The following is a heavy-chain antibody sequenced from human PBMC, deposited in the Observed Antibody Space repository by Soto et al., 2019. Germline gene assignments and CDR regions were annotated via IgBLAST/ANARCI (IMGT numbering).Heavy chain of an antibody. CDR3: EPRQGGGTIT. CDR1: GFTFSSYA. V-gene: IGHV3-23*01. Sequence: GGSLRLSCAASGFTFSSYAMTWVRQAPGKGLEWVSGTSVSGGGTYYADSVRGRFTISRDNSKNTLYLQMNSLRAEDTAVYYCEPRQGGGTITWGQGTTVTVSS. J-gene: IGHJ6*02. D-gene: IGHD3-16*01. CDR2: TSVSGGGT.